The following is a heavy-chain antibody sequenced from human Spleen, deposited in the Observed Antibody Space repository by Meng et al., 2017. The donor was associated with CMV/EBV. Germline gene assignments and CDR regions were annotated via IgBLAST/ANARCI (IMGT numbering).Heavy chain of an antibody. CDR3: ARDLSSGWFDY. CDR2: ISSSSDTT. CDR1: GFIFTNYH. D-gene: IGHD6-19*01. Sequence: GGSLRLSCAASGFIFTNYHMSWIRQAPGKGLEWISSISSSSDTTYYADSAKGRFTISRDNAKSSLFLQVISLRVEDTALYYCARDLSSGWFDYWGQGTLVTVSS. V-gene: IGHV3-11*04. J-gene: IGHJ4*02.